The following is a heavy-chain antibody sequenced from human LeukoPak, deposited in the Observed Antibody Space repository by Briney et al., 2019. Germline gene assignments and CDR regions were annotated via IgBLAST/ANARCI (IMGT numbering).Heavy chain of an antibody. J-gene: IGHJ5*02. Sequence: GGSLRLSCAASGLTFSNYAMTWVRQAPGKGLEWVSAISTNGDRTYYADSMKGRFTISRDNAKNSLYLQMNSLRAEDTAVYYCAAQIVDSTMGPNWFDPWGQGTLVTVSS. D-gene: IGHD5-18*01. V-gene: IGHV3-21*01. CDR3: AAQIVDSTMGPNWFDP. CDR2: ISTNGDRT. CDR1: GLTFSNYA.